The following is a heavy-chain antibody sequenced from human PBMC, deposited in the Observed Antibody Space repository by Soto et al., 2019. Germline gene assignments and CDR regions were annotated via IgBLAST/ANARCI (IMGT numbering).Heavy chain of an antibody. J-gene: IGHJ6*02. CDR3: ARFGCSGGSCPYRMDV. Sequence: QVQLVQSGAEVKKPGSSVKVSCKASGGTFSSYAISWVRQAPGQGLEWMGGIIPIFGTANYAQKFQGRVTITADESTSPAYMELSSLRSEDPAVYYCARFGCSGGSCPYRMDVWGQGTTVTVSS. CDR1: GGTFSSYA. CDR2: IIPIFGTA. V-gene: IGHV1-69*01. D-gene: IGHD2-15*01.